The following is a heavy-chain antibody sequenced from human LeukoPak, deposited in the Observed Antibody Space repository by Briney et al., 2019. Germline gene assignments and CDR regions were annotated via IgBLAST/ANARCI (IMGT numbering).Heavy chain of an antibody. CDR1: GFTFSSYG. V-gene: IGHV3-30*02. D-gene: IGHD4-17*01. Sequence: GGSLRLSCAASGFTFSSYGMHWVRQAPGKGLEWVAFIRYDGSNKYYADSVKGRFTISRDNSKNTLYLQMNSLRAEDTAVYYCAKEGSGYMTTVTTAAFDIWGQGTMVTVSS. CDR3: AKEGSGYMTTVTTAAFDI. J-gene: IGHJ3*02. CDR2: IRYDGSNK.